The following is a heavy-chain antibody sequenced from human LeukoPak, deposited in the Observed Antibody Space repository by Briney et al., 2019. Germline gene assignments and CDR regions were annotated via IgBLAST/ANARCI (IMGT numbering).Heavy chain of an antibody. CDR1: GGSISSYY. V-gene: IGHV4-59*08. J-gene: IGHJ6*02. D-gene: IGHD3-10*01. CDR3: ARLPSLVLWFGEPDPEHVDV. CDR2: IYYSGST. Sequence: SETLSLTCTVSGGSISSYYWSWIRQPPGKGLEWIGYIYYSGSTNYNPSLKSRVTISVDTSKNQFSLKLSSVTAADTAVYYCARLPSLVLWFGEPDPEHVDVWGQGTTVTVSS.